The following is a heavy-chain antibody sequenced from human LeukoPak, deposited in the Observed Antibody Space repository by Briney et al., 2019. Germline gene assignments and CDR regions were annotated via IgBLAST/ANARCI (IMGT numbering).Heavy chain of an antibody. V-gene: IGHV3-7*04. CDR3: ARGDDFSWDY. J-gene: IGHJ4*02. CDR1: GFTFSNYW. D-gene: IGHD2-21*02. CDR2: TNQDGNEK. Sequence: GGSLRLSCAASGFTFSNYWMSWVRQAPGEGLEWVANTNQDGNEKYYVDSVKGRFTISRDNAKNSLYLQMNSLRAEDTAVYYCARGDDFSWDYWGQGTLVTVSS.